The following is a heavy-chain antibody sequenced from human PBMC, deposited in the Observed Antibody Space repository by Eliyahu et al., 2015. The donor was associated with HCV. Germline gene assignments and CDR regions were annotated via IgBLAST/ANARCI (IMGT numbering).Heavy chain of an antibody. CDR2: IVGSGINT. Sequence: EVHLLESGGALVXPGGSLRLSCAASGFTXSNYAMGWVRQAPGKGLEWVSGIVGSGINTFYADSVKGRFTISRDNSKNAMYLEMNNVRVEDTAVYFCAKRDVPQSDGYSPLWDSWGLGTLVTVSS. CDR1: GFTXSNYA. D-gene: IGHD2-21*01. CDR3: AKRDVPQSDGYSPLWDS. V-gene: IGHV3-23*01. J-gene: IGHJ4*02.